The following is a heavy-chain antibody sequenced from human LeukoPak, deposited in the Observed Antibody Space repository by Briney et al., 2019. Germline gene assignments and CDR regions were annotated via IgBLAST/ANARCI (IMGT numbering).Heavy chain of an antibody. Sequence: GASVKVSCKASGYTFTSYAMHWVRQAPGQRLEWMGWINGGNGNTRYSQDFQGRPTITRDTSANTAYMELSSLRSEDMAVYYCARWAMIRGAFDIWGQGTMVTVSS. CDR1: GYTFTSYA. CDR2: INGGNGNT. D-gene: IGHD3-22*01. V-gene: IGHV1-3*03. J-gene: IGHJ3*02. CDR3: ARWAMIRGAFDI.